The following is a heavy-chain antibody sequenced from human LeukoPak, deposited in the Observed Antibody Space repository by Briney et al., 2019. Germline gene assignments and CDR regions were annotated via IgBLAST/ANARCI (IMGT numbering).Heavy chain of an antibody. V-gene: IGHV3-23*01. D-gene: IGHD3-22*01. CDR3: VKGFSSGYPWTFDY. J-gene: IGHJ4*02. CDR2: ISGGATT. Sequence: GGSLRLSCAASGFTFSSYEMNWVRQAPGKGLEWVSAISGGATTYYADSVKGRFTISRDNSKNTVYLQMNSLRAEDTAVYYCVKGFSSGYPWTFDYWGQGTLVTVSS. CDR1: GFTFSSYE.